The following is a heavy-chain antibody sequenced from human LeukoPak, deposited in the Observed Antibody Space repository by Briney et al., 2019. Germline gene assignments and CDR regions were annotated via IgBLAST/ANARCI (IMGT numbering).Heavy chain of an antibody. CDR1: GYTFTGYY. D-gene: IGHD6-19*01. CDR2: IDPNSGAT. Sequence: ASVKVSCKASGYTFTGYYMHWVRQAPGQGLEWMGWIDPNSGATNYAQKFQGRVTMTRDTSINTAYMEVTRPRSDDTAVYYCAPSNGWYVYFDYWGQGTLVTVSS. V-gene: IGHV1-2*02. CDR3: APSNGWYVYFDY. J-gene: IGHJ4*02.